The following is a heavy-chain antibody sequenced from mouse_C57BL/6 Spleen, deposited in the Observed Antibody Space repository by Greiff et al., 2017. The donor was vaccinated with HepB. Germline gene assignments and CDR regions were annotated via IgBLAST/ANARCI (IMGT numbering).Heavy chain of an antibody. CDR1: GFTFSSYG. Sequence: DVMLVESGGDLVKPGGSLKLSCAASGFTFSSYGMSWVRQTPDKRLEWVATISSGGSYTYYPDSVKGRFTISRDKAKNTLYLQMSSLKSEDTAMYYCAREGTTVVVDYAMDYWGQGTSVTVSS. V-gene: IGHV5-6*02. CDR2: ISSGGSYT. CDR3: AREGTTVVVDYAMDY. D-gene: IGHD1-1*01. J-gene: IGHJ4*01.